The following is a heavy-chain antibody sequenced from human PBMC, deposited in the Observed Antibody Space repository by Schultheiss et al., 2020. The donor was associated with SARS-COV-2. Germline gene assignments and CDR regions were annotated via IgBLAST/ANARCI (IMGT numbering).Heavy chain of an antibody. J-gene: IGHJ6*02. Sequence: GGSLRLSCAASGFTFSDYYMSWIRQAPGKGLEWVSSISSSSSYIYYADSVKGRFTISRDNAKNSLYLQMNSLRDEDTAVYYCASFGRFGVVAYGMDVWGQGTTVTVSS. CDR2: ISSSSSYI. CDR3: ASFGRFGVVAYGMDV. D-gene: IGHD3-3*01. V-gene: IGHV3-11*06. CDR1: GFTFSDYY.